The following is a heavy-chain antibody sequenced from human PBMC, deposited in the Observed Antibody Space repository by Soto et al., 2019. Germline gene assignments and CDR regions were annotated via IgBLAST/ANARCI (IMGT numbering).Heavy chain of an antibody. V-gene: IGHV1-2*02. Sequence: ASVKVSCKASGYTFTGYYMHWVRQAPGQGLEWMGWINPNSGGTNYAQKFQGRVTMTRDTSISTAYMELSRLRAEDTAVYYCAREGVWGDPPRGMDVWGQGTTVTVSS. CDR3: AREGVWGDPPRGMDV. D-gene: IGHD2-21*02. CDR2: INPNSGGT. CDR1: GYTFTGYY. J-gene: IGHJ6*02.